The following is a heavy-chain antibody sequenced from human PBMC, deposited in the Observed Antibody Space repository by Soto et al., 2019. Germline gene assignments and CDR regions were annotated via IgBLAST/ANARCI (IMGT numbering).Heavy chain of an antibody. V-gene: IGHV3-23*01. Sequence: EVQLLESGGGLVQPGGSLRLSCAASGFTFSSYAMSWVRQAPGKGLEWVSAISGSGGSTYYADSVKGRFTISRDNSKNTLYLQMNSLRAEDTAVYYWAKYGGRGAILGVVYWFDPWGQGTLVTVSS. J-gene: IGHJ5*02. CDR2: ISGSGGST. CDR1: GFTFSSYA. CDR3: AKYGGRGAILGVVYWFDP. D-gene: IGHD3-3*01.